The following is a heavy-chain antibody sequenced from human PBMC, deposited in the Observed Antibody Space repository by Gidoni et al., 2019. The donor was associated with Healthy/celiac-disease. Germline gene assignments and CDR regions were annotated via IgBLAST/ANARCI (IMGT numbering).Heavy chain of an antibody. CDR1: GGSLSSGSYY. CDR3: ARGGVVPAAMGAGYYYGMDV. D-gene: IGHD2-2*01. V-gene: IGHV4-61*02. J-gene: IGHJ6*02. CDR2: IYTSGST. Sequence: QVQLQESGPGLVKPSQTLSLTCTVSGGSLSSGSYYWSWIRQPAGKGLEWIGRIYTSGSTNYNPSLKSRVTMSVDTSKNQFSLKLSSVTAADTAVYYCARGGVVPAAMGAGYYYGMDVWGQGTTVTVSS.